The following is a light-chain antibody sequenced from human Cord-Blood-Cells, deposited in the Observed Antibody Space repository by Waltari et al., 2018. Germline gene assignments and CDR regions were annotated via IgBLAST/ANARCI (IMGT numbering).Light chain of an antibody. CDR3: QQYYSTLPIT. CDR2: WAA. J-gene: IGKJ5*01. CDR1: QSVLYSSNNKNY. Sequence: DIVMTQSPDSLAVSLGERATINCKSSQSVLYSSNNKNYLAWYQQKPGQPPKLLIYWAATRESGVPDGFSGSGSGTDFTLTNSSLQAEDVAVYYCQQYYSTLPITFGQGTRLEIK. V-gene: IGKV4-1*01.